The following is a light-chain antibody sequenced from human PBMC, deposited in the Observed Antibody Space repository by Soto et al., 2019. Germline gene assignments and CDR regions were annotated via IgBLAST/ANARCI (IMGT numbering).Light chain of an antibody. V-gene: IGLV1-40*01. J-gene: IGLJ2*01. CDR3: QSYDSSLSGSRV. CDR2: GTS. CDR1: SSNIGAGYD. Sequence: QAVVTQPPSVSGAPGQRVTISCTGSSSNIGAGYDVHWYQQLPGTAPKLLIYGTSNRPSGVPDRFSGSKSGTSASLAITGLQAEDEADYYCQSYDSSLSGSRVFGGGTKLTVL.